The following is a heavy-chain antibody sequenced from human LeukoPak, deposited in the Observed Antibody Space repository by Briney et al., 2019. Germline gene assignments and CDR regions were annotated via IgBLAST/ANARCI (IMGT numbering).Heavy chain of an antibody. Sequence: ASVKVSCKASGYTFTSYGISWVRQAPGQGLEWMGWISAYNGNTNYAQKLRGRVTMTTDTSTSTAYMELRSLRSDDTAVYYCARVRYCSSTSCYLWYYYYGMDVWGQGTTVTVSS. V-gene: IGHV1-18*01. CDR3: ARVRYCSSTSCYLWYYYYGMDV. CDR1: GYTFTSYG. D-gene: IGHD2-2*01. J-gene: IGHJ6*02. CDR2: ISAYNGNT.